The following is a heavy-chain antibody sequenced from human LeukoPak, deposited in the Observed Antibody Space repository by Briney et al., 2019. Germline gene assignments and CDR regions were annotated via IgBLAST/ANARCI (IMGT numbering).Heavy chain of an antibody. D-gene: IGHD3-10*01. V-gene: IGHV1-18*01. CDR1: GYTFTTHG. Sequence: ASVKVSCKASGYTFTTHGISWVRQAPGQGLEWMGWISAYNGNTNYAQKLQGRVTMTTDTSTSTAYMELRSLRSDDTAVYYCARGIVWFGELSPVDYWGQGTLVTVSS. CDR2: ISAYNGNT. CDR3: ARGIVWFGELSPVDY. J-gene: IGHJ4*02.